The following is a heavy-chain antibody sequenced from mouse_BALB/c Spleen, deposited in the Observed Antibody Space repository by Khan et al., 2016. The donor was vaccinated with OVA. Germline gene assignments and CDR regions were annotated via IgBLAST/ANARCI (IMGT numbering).Heavy chain of an antibody. CDR1: GYSITSDYA. J-gene: IGHJ2*01. Sequence: EVQLQESGPGLVKPSQSLSLTCTVTGYSITSDYAWNWLRQFPGNKLEWMGFISYSGNTNYNPSLKSRFSITRDTTKNQFFLQLNSVTIEDTATYYCARVYGGDFDYWGQGTTLTVSS. CDR2: ISYSGNT. V-gene: IGHV3-2*02. CDR3: ARVYGGDFDY. D-gene: IGHD1-1*01.